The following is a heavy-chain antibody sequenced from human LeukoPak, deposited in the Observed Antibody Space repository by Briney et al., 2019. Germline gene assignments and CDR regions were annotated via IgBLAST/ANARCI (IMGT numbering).Heavy chain of an antibody. CDR2: IRYDGSNK. D-gene: IGHD2-15*01. CDR1: GFTFSSYG. V-gene: IGHV3-30*02. CDR3: AKADEGVVAAKYYYYMDV. J-gene: IGHJ6*03. Sequence: TGGSLRLSCAASGFTFSSYGMHWVRQAPGKGLEWVAFIRYDGSNKYYADSVKGRFTISRDNSKNTLYLQMNSLRAEDTAVYYCAKADEGVVAAKYYYYMDVWGKGTTVTISS.